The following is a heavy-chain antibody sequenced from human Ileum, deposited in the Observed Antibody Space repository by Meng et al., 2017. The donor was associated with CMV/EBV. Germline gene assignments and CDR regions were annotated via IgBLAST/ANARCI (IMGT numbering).Heavy chain of an antibody. CDR1: VLTSSSAL. CDR2: IKSKTEGGTT. D-gene: IGHD5-24*01. J-gene: IGHJ4*02. Sequence: LYCAGSVLTSSSALLTWVRPAPGQGLEWVGRIKSKTEGGTTDYPAPVKGRFTISRDDAKNTLYLQMSSLKTEDTAVYYCTTGSVEGHWGQGTLVTVSS. CDR3: TTGSVEGH. V-gene: IGHV3-15*05.